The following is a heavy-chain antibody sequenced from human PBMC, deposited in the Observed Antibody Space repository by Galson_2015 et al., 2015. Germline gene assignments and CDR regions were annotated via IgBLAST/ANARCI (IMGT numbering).Heavy chain of an antibody. CDR3: ARTFGDLAERGCSDA. CDR2: IWYDGSNK. CDR1: GFTFSSYA. Sequence: SLRLSCAASGFTFSSYAMSWVRQAPGKGLEWVAVIWYDGSNKYYADSVKGRITISRDNSKNTLYLQMNSLRAEDTAVYYCARTFGDLAERGCSDAWGQGTLVTVSS. J-gene: IGHJ5*02. V-gene: IGHV3-33*08. D-gene: IGHD3-10*01.